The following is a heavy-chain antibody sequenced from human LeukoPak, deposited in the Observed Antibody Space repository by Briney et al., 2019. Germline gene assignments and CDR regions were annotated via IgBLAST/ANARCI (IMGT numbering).Heavy chain of an antibody. D-gene: IGHD7-27*01. CDR2: IYGDGST. J-gene: IGHJ3*02. CDR1: GFTVSSIY. Sequence: PGGSLRLSCAASGFTVSSIYMSWVRQAPGKGLEWVSVIYGDGSTYYADSVKGRFTISRDNSKNTLYLQMNSLRAEDTAVYYCARDANWGFDAFDIWGQGTMVTVSS. CDR3: ARDANWGFDAFDI. V-gene: IGHV3-66*01.